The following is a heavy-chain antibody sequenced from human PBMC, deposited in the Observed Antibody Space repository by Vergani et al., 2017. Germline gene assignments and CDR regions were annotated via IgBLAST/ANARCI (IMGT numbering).Heavy chain of an antibody. V-gene: IGHV5-10-1*03. Sequence: EVQLVQSGAEVKKPGESLRISCKGSGYSFTSYWISWVRQMPGKGLEWMGRIDPSDSYTNYSPSFQVHVTISADKSISTAYLQWSSLKASDTAMYYCARSRYSSGWYYYGMDVWGQGTTVTVSS. CDR1: GYSFTSYW. J-gene: IGHJ6*02. CDR2: IDPSDSYT. D-gene: IGHD6-19*01. CDR3: ARSRYSSGWYYYGMDV.